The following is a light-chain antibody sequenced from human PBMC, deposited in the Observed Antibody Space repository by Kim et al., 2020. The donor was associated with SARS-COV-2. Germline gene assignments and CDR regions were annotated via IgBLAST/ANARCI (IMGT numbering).Light chain of an antibody. V-gene: IGKV3-15*01. Sequence: EIVMTQSPATLSVSPGERATLSCRASQSVSGNLVWYQQKPGQAPRLLMYGASTRATGIPVRFRGSGSGTEFTLTISSLQSEDFVVYYCQQYNNWPRTFGQGTKVDIK. CDR2: GAS. CDR1: QSVSGN. J-gene: IGKJ1*01. CDR3: QQYNNWPRT.